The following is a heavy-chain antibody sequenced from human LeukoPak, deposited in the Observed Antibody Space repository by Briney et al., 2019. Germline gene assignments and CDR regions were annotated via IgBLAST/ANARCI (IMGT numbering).Heavy chain of an antibody. V-gene: IGHV3-23*01. J-gene: IGHJ6*02. D-gene: IGHD3-16*01. CDR3: AKGLHGGVGYGVDV. Sequence: PGGSLRLSCTASGFTFSNYAMTWVRQAPGKGLEWVSSISGTGGRTYSAGSVKGRFTISRDNSKNTLYLQMENLRVEHTAVYYCAKGLHGGVGYGVDVWGQGTTVSVSS. CDR1: GFTFSNYA. CDR2: ISGTGGRT.